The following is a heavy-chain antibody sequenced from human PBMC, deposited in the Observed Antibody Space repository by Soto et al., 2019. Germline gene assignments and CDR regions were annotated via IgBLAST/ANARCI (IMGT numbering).Heavy chain of an antibody. CDR3: ARDLAYDSSGYYYENWFDP. Sequence: SETLSLTCTVSGGSISSGDYYWSWIRQPPGKGLEWIGYIYYSGSTYYNPSLKSRVTISVDTSKNQFSLKLSSVTAADTAVYYCARDLAYDSSGYYYENWFDPWGQGTLVTVSS. CDR1: GGSISSGDYY. V-gene: IGHV4-30-4*01. J-gene: IGHJ5*02. CDR2: IYYSGST. D-gene: IGHD3-22*01.